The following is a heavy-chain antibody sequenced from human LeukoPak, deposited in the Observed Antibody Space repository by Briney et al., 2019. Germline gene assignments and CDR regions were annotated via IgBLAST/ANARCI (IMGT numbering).Heavy chain of an antibody. Sequence: PGGSLRLSCAASGFTFSSYGMHWVRQAPGKGLEWVAFIRYDGSNKYYADSVKGQFTISRDNSKNTLYLQMNSLRAEDTAVYYCAKDPGKAVGLLFDYWGQGTLVTVSS. D-gene: IGHD6-19*01. CDR1: GFTFSSYG. CDR2: IRYDGSNK. J-gene: IGHJ4*02. CDR3: AKDPGKAVGLLFDY. V-gene: IGHV3-30*02.